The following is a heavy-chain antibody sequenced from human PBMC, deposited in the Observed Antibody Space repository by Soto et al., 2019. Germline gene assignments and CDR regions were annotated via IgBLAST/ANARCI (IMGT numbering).Heavy chain of an antibody. J-gene: IGHJ4*02. CDR2: IDPSDSYT. CDR3: ARGTIAAAGSPFDY. V-gene: IGHV5-10-1*01. CDR1: GYSFTIYC. D-gene: IGHD6-13*01. Sequence: PGESLKSAGKGSGYSFTIYCISWVLQMPGKGLEWMGRIDPSDSYTNYSPSFQGHVTISADKSISTAYLQWSSLKASDTAMYYCARGTIAAAGSPFDYWGQGTLVTVSS.